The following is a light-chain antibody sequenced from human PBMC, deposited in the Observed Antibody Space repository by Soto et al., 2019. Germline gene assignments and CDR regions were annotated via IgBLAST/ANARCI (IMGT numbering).Light chain of an antibody. Sequence: DIQMTQSPSSLSASIGDRVIITCRASQSINYYLNWYQQQPGKAPKLLVSTAASLRSGVPSRFSGSASGTDFALTIGSLQPEDFATYYCQQSFTTPYTFGQGTKLEI. V-gene: IGKV1-39*01. CDR1: QSINYY. CDR3: QQSFTTPYT. J-gene: IGKJ2*01. CDR2: TAA.